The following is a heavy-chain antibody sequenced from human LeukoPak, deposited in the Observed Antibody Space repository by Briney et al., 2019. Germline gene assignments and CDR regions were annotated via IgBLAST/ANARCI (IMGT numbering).Heavy chain of an antibody. V-gene: IGHV4-34*01. Sequence: SETLSLTCAVYGGSFSGYYWSWIRQPPGKGLEWIGEINHSGSTNYNPSLKSRVTILVDTSKNQFSLKLSSVTAADTAVYYCARHYYDSSGYYDFDYWGQGTLVTVSS. CDR2: INHSGST. J-gene: IGHJ4*02. CDR3: ARHYYDSSGYYDFDY. D-gene: IGHD3-22*01. CDR1: GGSFSGYY.